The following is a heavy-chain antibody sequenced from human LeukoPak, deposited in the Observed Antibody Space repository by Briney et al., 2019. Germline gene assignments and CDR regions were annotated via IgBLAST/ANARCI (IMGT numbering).Heavy chain of an antibody. Sequence: GRSRRLSCAASGFTFSSYGMHWVRQAPGKGLEWVAVIWYDGSNKYYADSVKGRFTISRDNSKNTLYLQMNSLRAEDTAVYYCAKAYCGGDCYSLVGAFDIWGQGTMVTVSS. V-gene: IGHV3-33*06. D-gene: IGHD2-21*02. CDR2: IWYDGSNK. CDR1: GFTFSSYG. J-gene: IGHJ3*02. CDR3: AKAYCGGDCYSLVGAFDI.